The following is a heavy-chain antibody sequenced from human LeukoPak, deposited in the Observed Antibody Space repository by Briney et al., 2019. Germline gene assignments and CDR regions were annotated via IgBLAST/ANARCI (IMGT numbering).Heavy chain of an antibody. CDR2: IKSKTDGGTT. CDR3: TTAGFQWELLS. V-gene: IGHV3-15*01. CDR1: GGSFSGYY. Sequence: PSETLSLTCAVYGGSFSGYYWSWVRQAPGKGLEWVGRIKSKTDGGTTDYAAPVKGRFTISRDDSKNTLYLQMNSLKTEDTAVYYCTTAGFQWELLSWGQGTLVTVSS. J-gene: IGHJ5*02. D-gene: IGHD1-26*01.